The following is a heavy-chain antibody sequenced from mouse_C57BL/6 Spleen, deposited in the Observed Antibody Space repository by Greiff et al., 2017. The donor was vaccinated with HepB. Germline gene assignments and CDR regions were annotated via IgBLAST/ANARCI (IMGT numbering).Heavy chain of an antibody. D-gene: IGHD4-1*01. J-gene: IGHJ4*01. Sequence: DVMLVESGGGLVKPGGSLKLSCAASGFTFSDYGMHWVRQAPEKGLEWVAYISSGSSTIYYADTVKGRFTISRDNAKNTLFLQMTSLRSEDTAMYYCAELGWDYWGQGTSVTVSS. V-gene: IGHV5-17*01. CDR2: ISSGSSTI. CDR1: GFTFSDYG. CDR3: AELGWDY.